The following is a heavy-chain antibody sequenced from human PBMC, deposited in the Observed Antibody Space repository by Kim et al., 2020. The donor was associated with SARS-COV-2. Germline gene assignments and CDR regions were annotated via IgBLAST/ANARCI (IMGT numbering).Heavy chain of an antibody. D-gene: IGHD2-2*01. CDR3: AKEGYQLLHIPSDY. Sequence: ADAVKGRFTISRDNSKNTLYLQMNSLRAEDTAAYYCAKEGYQLLHIPSDYWGQGTLVTVSS. V-gene: IGHV3-23*01. J-gene: IGHJ4*02.